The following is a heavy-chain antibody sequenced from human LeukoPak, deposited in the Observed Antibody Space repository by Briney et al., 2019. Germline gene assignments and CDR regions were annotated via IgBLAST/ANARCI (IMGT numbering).Heavy chain of an antibody. V-gene: IGHV3-23*01. CDR1: GFTFSSYG. Sequence: GGSLRLSCAASGFTFSSYGMSWVRRAPGKGPEWVSSISGSGGNTYYADSVKGRFTISRDNSQNTLYLQMNTLRAEDTAVCDCAKVVSGYHFDYWGQGTLVTVSS. CDR3: AKVVSGYHFDY. CDR2: ISGSGGNT. D-gene: IGHD5-12*01. J-gene: IGHJ4*02.